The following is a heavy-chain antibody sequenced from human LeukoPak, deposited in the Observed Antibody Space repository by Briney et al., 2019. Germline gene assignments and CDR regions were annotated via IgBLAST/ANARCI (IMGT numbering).Heavy chain of an antibody. CDR3: ARIRFWSGYQFDY. D-gene: IGHD3-3*01. J-gene: IGHJ4*02. V-gene: IGHV5-51*01. CDR2: IYPGDSDT. Sequence: GESLKISCRGSGYSFTSYWIGWVRQMPGKGLEWMGIIYPGDSDTRYSPSFQGQVTISADKSISTAYLQWSSLKASDTAMYYCARIRFWSGYQFDYWGQGTLVTVSS. CDR1: GYSFTSYW.